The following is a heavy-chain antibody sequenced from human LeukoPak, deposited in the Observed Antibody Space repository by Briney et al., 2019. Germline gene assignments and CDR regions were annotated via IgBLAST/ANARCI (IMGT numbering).Heavy chain of an antibody. CDR2: IYHSGST. CDR3: AREINYSNWLDWFDP. V-gene: IGHV4-39*07. Sequence: NASETLSLTCTVSGGSISSSSYYWGWIRQPPGKGLEWIGSIYHSGSTYYNPSLKSRVTISVDTSKNQFSLKLSSVTAADTAVYYCAREINYSNWLDWFDPWGQGTLVAVSS. CDR1: GGSISSSSYY. D-gene: IGHD4-11*01. J-gene: IGHJ5*02.